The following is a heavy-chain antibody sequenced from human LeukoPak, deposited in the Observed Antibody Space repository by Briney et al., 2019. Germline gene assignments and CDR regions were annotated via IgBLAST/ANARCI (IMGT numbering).Heavy chain of an antibody. CDR2: IKQGGSEK. Sequence: PGGSLRLSCAASGFTFSSYWMSWVRQAPGKGLEWVANIKQGGSEKYYVDSVKGRSTISRDNSKNTLYLQMNSLRAEDTAVYYCASYPSGNGWFDPWGQGTLVTVSS. CDR1: GFTFSSYW. CDR3: ASYPSGNGWFDP. D-gene: IGHD3-10*01. V-gene: IGHV3-7*03. J-gene: IGHJ5*02.